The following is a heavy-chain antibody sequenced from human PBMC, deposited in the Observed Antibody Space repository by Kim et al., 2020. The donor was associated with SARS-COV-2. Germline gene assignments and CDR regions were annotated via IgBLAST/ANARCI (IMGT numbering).Heavy chain of an antibody. J-gene: IGHJ6*02. CDR3: ARVLAGPTYYYYGMDV. V-gene: IGHV1-8*01. Sequence: MFQGRVTMTRNTSISTAYMELSSLRSEDTAVYYCARVLAGPTYYYYGMDVWGQGTTVTVSS. D-gene: IGHD6-13*01.